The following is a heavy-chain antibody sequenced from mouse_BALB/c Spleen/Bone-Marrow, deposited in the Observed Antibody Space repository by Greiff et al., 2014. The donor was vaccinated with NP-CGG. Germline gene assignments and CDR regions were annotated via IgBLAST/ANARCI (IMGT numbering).Heavy chain of an antibody. V-gene: IGHV5-12-1*01. CDR3: ARHGSGYD. D-gene: IGHD3-1*01. CDR2: ISSGGGNT. J-gene: IGHJ2*01. CDR1: GFAFSSYD. Sequence: VKLMESGGGLVKPGGSLKLSCAASGFAFSSYDMSWVRQTPEKRLEWVAYISSGGGNTYYPDTVKGRFTISRDNAKNTLYLQMSSLKSEDTAMYYCARHGSGYDWGQGTTLTVSS.